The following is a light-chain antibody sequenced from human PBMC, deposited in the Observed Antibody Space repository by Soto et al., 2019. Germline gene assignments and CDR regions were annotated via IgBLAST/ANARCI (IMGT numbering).Light chain of an antibody. CDR3: QAWGLGIVV. CDR1: SGHTSYA. V-gene: IGLV4-69*01. J-gene: IGLJ2*01. CDR2: VNNDGTH. Sequence: QLVLTQSPSASASLGASVKLTCTLSSGHTSYAIAWHQQQPEKGPRYLMKVNNDGTHNKGDGIPDRFSGSSSGAERSLSISSLQSEDEADYYCQAWGLGIVVFGGGTKLTVL.